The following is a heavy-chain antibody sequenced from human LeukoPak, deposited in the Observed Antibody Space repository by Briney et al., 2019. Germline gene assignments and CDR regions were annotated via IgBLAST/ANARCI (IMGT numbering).Heavy chain of an antibody. D-gene: IGHD2-2*01. J-gene: IGHJ3*02. CDR3: AKEGYCTTTKCPRAFDI. V-gene: IGHV3-30*01. CDR2: ISYDGINQ. Sequence: GGSLRLSCAASGFTFSNYAMHRVRQAPGKGLDWMAVISYDGINQYYADSVKGRFTISRDNAKNTLSPQMNSLRGEDTAVYYCAKEGYCTTTKCPRAFDIWGQGTMVTVSS. CDR1: GFTFSNYA.